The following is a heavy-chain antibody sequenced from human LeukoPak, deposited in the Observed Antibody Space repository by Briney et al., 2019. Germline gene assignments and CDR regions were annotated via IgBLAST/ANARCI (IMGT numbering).Heavy chain of an antibody. Sequence: GGSLRLSCAASGFTFSSYAMSWVRQAPGKGLEWVSAISGSGGSTDYADSVKGRFTISRDNSKNTLYLQMNSLRAEDTGVYYCARRTGAVDYWGQGALVTVSS. CDR3: ARRTGAVDY. CDR2: ISGSGGST. J-gene: IGHJ4*02. D-gene: IGHD1-1*01. V-gene: IGHV3-23*01. CDR1: GFTFSSYA.